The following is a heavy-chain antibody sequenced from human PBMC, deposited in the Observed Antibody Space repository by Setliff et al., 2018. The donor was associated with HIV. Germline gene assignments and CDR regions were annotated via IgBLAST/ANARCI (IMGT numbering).Heavy chain of an antibody. V-gene: IGHV4-39*07. CDR1: GASISNSNSY. Sequence: SETLSLTCTVYGASISNSNSYWGWIRQPPGKRLEWLGSIYHSGSTYYNPSLQSRVTMAVDTSKNQFSLKLSSVTAADTAVYYCARDRGSSSDYYYYGMDVWGQGTTVTVSS. CDR3: ARDRGSSSDYYYYGMDV. CDR2: IYHSGST. J-gene: IGHJ6*02. D-gene: IGHD6-6*01.